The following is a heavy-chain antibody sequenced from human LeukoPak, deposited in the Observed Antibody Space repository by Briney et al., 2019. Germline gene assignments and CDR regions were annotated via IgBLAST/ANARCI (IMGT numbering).Heavy chain of an antibody. CDR3: ARVTSRDSLHY. D-gene: IGHD2-21*02. CDR1: GFSFSSYW. CDR2: IKHDGSEK. J-gene: IGHJ4*02. Sequence: GGSLRLSCAASGFSFSSYWMSWVRQAPGKGLEWLANIKHDGSEKYYVGSVKGRFTISRDNAKNSLYLQMNSLRAEDTAFYYCARVTSRDSLHYWGQGTLVTVSS. V-gene: IGHV3-7*03.